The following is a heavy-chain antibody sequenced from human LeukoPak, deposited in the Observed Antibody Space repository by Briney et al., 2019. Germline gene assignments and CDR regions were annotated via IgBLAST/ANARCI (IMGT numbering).Heavy chain of an antibody. D-gene: IGHD2-2*01. CDR3: ARERCSSTSCLSNWFDP. Sequence: ASVKVSCKASGYTFTGYYMHWVRQAPGQGLEWMGWINPNSGGTNYAQKFQGRVTMTRDTSISTAYMELSRLRSDDTAVYYCARERCSSTSCLSNWFDPWGQGTLVTVSS. V-gene: IGHV1-2*02. CDR1: GYTFTGYY. CDR2: INPNSGGT. J-gene: IGHJ5*02.